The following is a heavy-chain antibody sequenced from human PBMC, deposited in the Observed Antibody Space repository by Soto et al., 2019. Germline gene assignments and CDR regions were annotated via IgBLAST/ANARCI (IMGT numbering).Heavy chain of an antibody. CDR3: ARDLSATTYYDFWSGYPSYGMDV. D-gene: IGHD3-3*01. Sequence: SVKVSCKASGGTFSSHAISWVRQAPGQGLEWMGGIIPIFGTANYAQKFQGRVTITADESTSTAYMELSSLRSEDTAVYCCARDLSATTYYDFWSGYPSYGMDVWGQGTTVTVSS. CDR1: GGTFSSHA. V-gene: IGHV1-69*13. CDR2: IIPIFGTA. J-gene: IGHJ6*02.